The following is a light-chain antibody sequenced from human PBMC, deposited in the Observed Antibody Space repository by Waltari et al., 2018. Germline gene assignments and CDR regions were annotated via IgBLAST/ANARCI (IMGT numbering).Light chain of an antibody. CDR3: QQRSTWPLT. CDR2: DAS. J-gene: IGKJ4*01. Sequence: EIVLTQSPVTLSLSPGERATLSCRASQSVGSYLAWYQQKAGQAPRRLIYDASNGATGIPARFSGSGSGTDFTLTISSLEPEDFAIYYCQQRSTWPLTFGGGSKVEI. CDR1: QSVGSY. V-gene: IGKV3-11*01.